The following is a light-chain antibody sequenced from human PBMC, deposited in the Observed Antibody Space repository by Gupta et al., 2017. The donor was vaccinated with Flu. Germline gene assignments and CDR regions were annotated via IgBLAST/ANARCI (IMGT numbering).Light chain of an antibody. V-gene: IGKV2-30*01. Sequence: DVVMIQFPLSISVTLGQPASIFCRSSQSLVYSDGSTILHWYQQRPGQTPRLLIYPASHRDSGVPDKFSGSGSGTEFTLKISRVEAEDVGVYCCKQGAHWPWAFGQGTKVEI. J-gene: IGKJ1*01. CDR1: QSLVYSDGSTI. CDR2: PAS. CDR3: KQGAHWPWA.